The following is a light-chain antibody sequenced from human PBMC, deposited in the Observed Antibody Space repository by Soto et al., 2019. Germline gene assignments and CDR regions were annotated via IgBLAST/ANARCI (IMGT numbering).Light chain of an antibody. J-gene: IGKJ1*01. CDR1: QSVSNNY. CDR2: GAS. Sequence: EIVLTQSPGTLSLSPGERATLSCRASQSVSNNYLAWYQQKPGQAPRLLIFGASIRDTGVPDRISGSGSWTDCTLTISRLEPEDSAVYYCQQYGSSPGTFGQGTKVDNK. CDR3: QQYGSSPGT. V-gene: IGKV3-20*01.